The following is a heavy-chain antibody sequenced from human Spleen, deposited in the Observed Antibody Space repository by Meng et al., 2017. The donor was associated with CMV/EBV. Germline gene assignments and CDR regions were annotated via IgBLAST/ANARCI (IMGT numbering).Heavy chain of an antibody. CDR2: IYISRST. CDR1: GASISSYF. Sequence: QVQVHEAGPGLVKPSETLSLTCTVSGASISSYFWSWIRQPAGKGLEWIGRIYISRSTSYNPSLKSRVTISVDKSKNQFSLKLSSVTAADTAVYYCARGGLITMIAYWGQGTLVTVSS. D-gene: IGHD3-22*01. V-gene: IGHV4-4*07. J-gene: IGHJ4*02. CDR3: ARGGLITMIAY.